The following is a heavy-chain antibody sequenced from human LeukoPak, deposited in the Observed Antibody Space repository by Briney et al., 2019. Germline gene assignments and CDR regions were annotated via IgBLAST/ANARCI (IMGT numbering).Heavy chain of an antibody. CDR3: ARGGIITSYAFEI. CDR1: GFSFSTYA. V-gene: IGHV3-21*01. D-gene: IGHD1-26*01. J-gene: IGHJ3*02. CDR2: ISTTSSYI. Sequence: GGSLRLSCAASGFSFSTYAISWVRQAPGKGLEWVSCISTTSSYIFYADSVRGRFTISRNNAKNSLYLQMDSLRAEDTAVYYCARGGIITSYAFEIWGQGTMVTVSS.